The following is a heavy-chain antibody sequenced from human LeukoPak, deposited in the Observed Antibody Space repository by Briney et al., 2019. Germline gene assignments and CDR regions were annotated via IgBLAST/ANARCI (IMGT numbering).Heavy chain of an antibody. J-gene: IGHJ4*02. Sequence: PGGSLRLSCAASGFTFSSYSMNWVRQAPGKGLEWVSYISSYSSTIYYADSVKGRFTISRDNANNSLYLQMNNLRAEDTAVYYCARELSRTGAFDYWGQGTLVTVSS. CDR3: ARELSRTGAFDY. CDR2: ISSYSSTI. D-gene: IGHD3-10*01. CDR1: GFTFSSYS. V-gene: IGHV3-48*01.